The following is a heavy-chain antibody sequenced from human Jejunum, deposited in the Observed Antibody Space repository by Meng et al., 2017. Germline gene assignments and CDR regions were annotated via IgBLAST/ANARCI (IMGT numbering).Heavy chain of an antibody. CDR2: IYHSGST. CDR3: ARGGYYSFDY. D-gene: IGHD5-18*01. CDR1: GGSISSVYW. J-gene: IGHJ4*02. Sequence: EQLQGPGPELLKPSQTHSFTCAVSGGSISSVYWWTWVRQSPGKGLEWIGEIYHSGSTNYNPSLKSRVTISVDKSKNQFSLKLTSVTAADTAVYYCARGGYYSFDYWGQGTLVTVSS. V-gene: IGHV4-4*02.